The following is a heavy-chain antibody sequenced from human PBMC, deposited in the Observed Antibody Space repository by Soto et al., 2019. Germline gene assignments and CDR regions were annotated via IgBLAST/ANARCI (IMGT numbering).Heavy chain of an antibody. Sequence: QMQLVQSGPEVKKPGTSVKVSCKASGFTFTSSAVQRVRQARGQRLAWIGWIPVGSGNTNYAQTLQERVTITRDMSTRTAYTELSSMRSEDTAVYYCAAGNYSDFWSGYRKDFDYWGQGTLVTVSS. J-gene: IGHJ4*02. CDR3: AAGNYSDFWSGYRKDFDY. V-gene: IGHV1-58*01. D-gene: IGHD3-3*01. CDR2: IPVGSGNT. CDR1: GFTFTSSA.